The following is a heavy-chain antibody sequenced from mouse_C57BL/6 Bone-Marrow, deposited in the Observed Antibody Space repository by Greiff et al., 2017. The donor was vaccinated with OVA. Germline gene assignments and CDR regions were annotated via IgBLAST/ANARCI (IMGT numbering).Heavy chain of an antibody. J-gene: IGHJ3*01. CDR2: IHPSDSDT. V-gene: IGHV1-74*01. D-gene: IGHD1-1*01. CDR3: ASYYGSSYGFAY. Sequence: QVQLQQPGAELVKPGASVKVSCKASGYTFTSYWMHWVKQRPGQGLEWIGRIHPSDSDTNYNQKFKGKATLTVDKSSSTAYMQLSILTSEDSAVYYCASYYGSSYGFAYWGQGTLVTVSA. CDR1: GYTFTSYW.